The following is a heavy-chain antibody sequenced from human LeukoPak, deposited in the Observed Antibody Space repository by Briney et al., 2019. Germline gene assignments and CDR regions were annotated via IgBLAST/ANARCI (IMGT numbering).Heavy chain of an antibody. CDR1: GGSISSGSYF. CDR3: ARGGSGWNYYYYYMDV. D-gene: IGHD6-19*01. Sequence: SQTLSLTCTVSGGSISSGSYFWSWIRQPAGKGLEWIGRIYTSGSTNYNPSLKSRVTISVDTSKNQFSLKLSSVTAADTAVYYCARGGSGWNYYYYYMDVWGKGTTVTISS. CDR2: IYTSGST. J-gene: IGHJ6*03. V-gene: IGHV4-61*02.